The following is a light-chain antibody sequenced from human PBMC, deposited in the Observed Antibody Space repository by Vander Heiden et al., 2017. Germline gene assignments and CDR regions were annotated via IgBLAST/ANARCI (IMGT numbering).Light chain of an antibody. CDR3: QQHGSSPLLT. CDR1: QSVTSSS. Sequence: EIVLTQSPGTLSLSPGERATLSCRASQSVTSSSLAWYQQKPGQAPRLLIYGASSRAAGIPDRFSGSGYGTDFTLTISRREPEDFAVYYCQQHGSSPLLTFGGRTKVEI. J-gene: IGKJ4*01. V-gene: IGKV3-20*01. CDR2: GAS.